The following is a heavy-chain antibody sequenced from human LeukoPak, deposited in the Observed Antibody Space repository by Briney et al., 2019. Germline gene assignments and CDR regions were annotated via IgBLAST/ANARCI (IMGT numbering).Heavy chain of an antibody. CDR3: ARAIASSGSRLFDY. J-gene: IGHJ4*02. D-gene: IGHD3-10*01. CDR2: IYYSGST. V-gene: IGHV4-59*08. Sequence: KPSETLSLTCTVSGGSISSYYWSWIRQPPGKGLEWIGYIYYSGSTYYNPSLKSRVTISLDTSKNQFSLRLTSVTAADTAVYYCARAIASSGSRLFDYWGQGTLVTVSS. CDR1: GGSISSYY.